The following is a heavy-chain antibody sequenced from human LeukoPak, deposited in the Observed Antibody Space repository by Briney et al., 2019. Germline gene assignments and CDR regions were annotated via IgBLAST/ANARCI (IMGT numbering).Heavy chain of an antibody. J-gene: IGHJ6*02. Sequence: PSETLSLTCAVSGGSISSSNWWSWVRQPPGKGLEWIGEIYHSGSTNYNPSLKSRVTISVDKSKNQYSLKLSSVTAADTAVYYCARGLQENYYYYGMDVWGQGTTVTVSS. CDR3: ARGLQENYYYYGMDV. CDR2: IYHSGST. V-gene: IGHV4-4*02. D-gene: IGHD3-16*01. CDR1: GGSISSSNW.